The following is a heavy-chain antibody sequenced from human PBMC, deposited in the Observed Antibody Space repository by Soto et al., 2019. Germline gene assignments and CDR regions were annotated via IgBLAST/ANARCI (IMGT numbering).Heavy chain of an antibody. CDR3: AKRLRAYYYDSSGYNYGPFDY. J-gene: IGHJ4*02. D-gene: IGHD3-22*01. CDR1: AFTFSSSA. CDR2: MRGSGGST. Sequence: LRRSCAASAFTFSSSAMSLLRHPPGKGREWGSPMRGSGGSTYYADSVKGRFTISRDNSKNTLYLQMNSLRAEDTAVYYCAKRLRAYYYDSSGYNYGPFDYWGQGTLVTVSS. V-gene: IGHV3-23*01.